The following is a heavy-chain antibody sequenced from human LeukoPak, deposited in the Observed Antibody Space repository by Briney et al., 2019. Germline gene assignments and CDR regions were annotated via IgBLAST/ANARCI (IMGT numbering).Heavy chain of an antibody. Sequence: ARSLRLSCAASGFTFSSYAMHWVRQAPGKGLEWVAVISYDGSNKYYADSVKGRFTISRDNSKNTLYLQMNSLRAEDTAVYYCARDLLELRLWGQGTLVTVSS. V-gene: IGHV3-30-3*01. CDR3: ARDLLELRL. CDR2: ISYDGSNK. D-gene: IGHD1-7*01. CDR1: GFTFSSYA. J-gene: IGHJ4*02.